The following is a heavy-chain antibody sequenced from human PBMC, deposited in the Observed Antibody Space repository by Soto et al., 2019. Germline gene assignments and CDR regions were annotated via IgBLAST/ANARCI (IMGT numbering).Heavy chain of an antibody. Sequence: QVQLQESGPGLVKPSGTLSLTCVVSGGSISGRNWWSWVRQAPGKGLEWIGEVFHSGDTTYTPSLRSRVTISADKSKNQFSLKLNSVTAADTAVYYCARLIYDSRLNYFYFDFWGQGALVTVSS. CDR2: VFHSGDT. V-gene: IGHV4-4*02. CDR3: ARLIYDSRLNYFYFDF. CDR1: GGSISGRNW. D-gene: IGHD3-22*01. J-gene: IGHJ4*02.